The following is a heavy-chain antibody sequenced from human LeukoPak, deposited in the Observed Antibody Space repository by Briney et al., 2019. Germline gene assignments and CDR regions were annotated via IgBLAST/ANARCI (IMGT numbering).Heavy chain of an antibody. CDR2: IIPIFGTA. D-gene: IGHD2-21*01. CDR3: ARPLRDLADCGGDCELGAFDI. CDR1: GGTFSRYA. Sequence: SVKVSCKASGGTFSRYAISWVRQAPGQGLEWMGGIIPIFGTANYAQKFQGRVTITADESTSTAYMELSSLRSEDTAVYYCARPLRDLADCGGDCELGAFDIWGQGTMVTVSS. J-gene: IGHJ3*02. V-gene: IGHV1-69*01.